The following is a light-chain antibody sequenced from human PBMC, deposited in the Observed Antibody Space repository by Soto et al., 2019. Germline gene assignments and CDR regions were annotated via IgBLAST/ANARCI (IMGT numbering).Light chain of an antibody. V-gene: IGLV2-14*01. Sequence: QSALTRPVSVSGSPGQSIAISCTGTSSDVGGYDYVSWYQQQPDKAPRLMIYEVTKRPSGVSNRFSGSKSGNTASLTISGLQAEDEADYYCSSHTSASTRVFGTGTKVTV. CDR3: SSHTSASTRV. CDR2: EVT. J-gene: IGLJ1*01. CDR1: SSDVGGYDY.